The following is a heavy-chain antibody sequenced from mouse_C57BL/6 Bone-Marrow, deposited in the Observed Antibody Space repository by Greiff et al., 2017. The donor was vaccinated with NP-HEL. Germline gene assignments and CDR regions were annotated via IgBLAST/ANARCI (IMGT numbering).Heavy chain of an antibody. V-gene: IGHV1-50*01. CDR3: ARDDGPYFDV. D-gene: IGHD1-2*01. J-gene: IGHJ1*03. CDR2: IDPSDSYT. Sequence: QVQLQQPGAELVKPGASVKLSCKASGYTFTSYWMQWVKQRPGQGLEWIGEIDPSDSYTNYHQKFKGKATLTVATSSSTAYMQLSILTSDDSAVYYCARDDGPYFDVWGTGTTVTVSA. CDR1: GYTFTSYW.